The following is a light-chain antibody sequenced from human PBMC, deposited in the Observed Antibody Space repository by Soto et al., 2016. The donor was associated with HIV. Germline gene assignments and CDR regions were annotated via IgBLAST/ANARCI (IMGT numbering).Light chain of an antibody. CDR1: QSISSW. CDR3: QQYISHST. Sequence: DIQMTQSPSTLSASVGDRVTITCRASQSISSWLAWYQQKPGKAPKLLIYQASRLESGVPSRFSGSVSGTEFALTISNLQPNDSASYYCQQYISHSTFGQGTKVEIK. J-gene: IGKJ1*01. CDR2: QAS. V-gene: IGKV1-5*03.